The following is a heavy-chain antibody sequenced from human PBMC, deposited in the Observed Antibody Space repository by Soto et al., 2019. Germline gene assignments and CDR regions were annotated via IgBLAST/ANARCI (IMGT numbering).Heavy chain of an antibody. Sequence: QVQLQESGPGLVKPSQTLSLTCTVSGGSISSGDYYWSWIRQPPGKGLEWIGYIYYSGSTYYNPSLKSRVTIPADTSQNQFPLKRISGTAADTAVYYCARGNTVTTPFDYWGQGTLVTVPS. CDR3: ARGNTVTTPFDY. V-gene: IGHV4-30-4*01. CDR1: GGSISSGDYY. D-gene: IGHD4-17*01. CDR2: IYYSGST. J-gene: IGHJ4*02.